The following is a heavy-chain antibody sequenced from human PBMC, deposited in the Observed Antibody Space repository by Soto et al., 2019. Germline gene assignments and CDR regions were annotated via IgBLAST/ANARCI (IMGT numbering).Heavy chain of an antibody. Sequence: SETLSLTCTVSGGSISSYYWSWIRQPPGKGLEWIGYIYYSGSTNYNPSLKSRVTILVDTSKNQFSLKLSSVTAADTAVYYCARGAVTTTFVYWGQGTLVTVSS. D-gene: IGHD4-17*01. CDR3: ARGAVTTTFVY. V-gene: IGHV4-59*08. CDR1: GGSISSYY. CDR2: IYYSGST. J-gene: IGHJ4*02.